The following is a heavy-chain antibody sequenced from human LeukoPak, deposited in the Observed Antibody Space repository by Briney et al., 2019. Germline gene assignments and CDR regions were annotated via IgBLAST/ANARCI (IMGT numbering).Heavy chain of an antibody. D-gene: IGHD3-22*01. CDR2: ISWDGGST. J-gene: IGHJ4*02. Sequence: GGSLRLSCAASGFTFDDYAMHWVRHAPGKGLEWVSLISWDGGSTYYADSVKGRFTISRDNSKNSLYLQMNSLRAEDTALYYCAKDGDSSGYYYYFDYWGQGTLVTVSS. CDR1: GFTFDDYA. V-gene: IGHV3-43D*03. CDR3: AKDGDSSGYYYYFDY.